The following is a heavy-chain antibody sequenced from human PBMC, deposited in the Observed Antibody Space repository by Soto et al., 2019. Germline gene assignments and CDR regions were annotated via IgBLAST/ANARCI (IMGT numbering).Heavy chain of an antibody. D-gene: IGHD3-10*01. Sequence: SVKVSCKASGGTFSSYAISWVRQAPGQGLEWMGGIIPIFGTANYAQKFQGRVTITADESTSTAYMELSSLRSEDTAVYYCARTPYYYGSGSGYYYYGMDVWGQGTTVTVSS. CDR1: GGTFSSYA. V-gene: IGHV1-69*13. CDR2: IIPIFGTA. J-gene: IGHJ6*02. CDR3: ARTPYYYGSGSGYYYYGMDV.